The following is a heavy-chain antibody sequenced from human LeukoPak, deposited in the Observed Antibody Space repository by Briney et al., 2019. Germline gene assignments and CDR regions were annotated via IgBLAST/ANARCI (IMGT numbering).Heavy chain of an antibody. Sequence: GGSLRLSCAASGFTFSSDSMNWVRQAPGKGLEWVSSISSSSSYIYYADSVKGRFTISRDNAKTSLYLQMNSLRAEDTAVYYCAREGSSWTGLFDYWGQGTLVTVSS. CDR2: ISSSSSYI. J-gene: IGHJ4*02. D-gene: IGHD6-13*01. CDR1: GFTFSSDS. V-gene: IGHV3-21*01. CDR3: AREGSSWTGLFDY.